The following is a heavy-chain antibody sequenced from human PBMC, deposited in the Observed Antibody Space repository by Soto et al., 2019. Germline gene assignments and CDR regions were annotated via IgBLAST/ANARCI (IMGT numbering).Heavy chain of an antibody. V-gene: IGHV4-59*08. CDR2: IYYSGST. CDR3: ARYGFYSLDV. Sequence: SETLSLTCTVSGGSISSYFWSWIRQPPGKGLEWIGYIYYSGSTNYNPSLKSRVTISVDTSKNQFSLKLRSVTAADTAVYYCARYGFYSLDVWGKGTTVTVSS. J-gene: IGHJ6*03. D-gene: IGHD3-10*01. CDR1: GGSISSYF.